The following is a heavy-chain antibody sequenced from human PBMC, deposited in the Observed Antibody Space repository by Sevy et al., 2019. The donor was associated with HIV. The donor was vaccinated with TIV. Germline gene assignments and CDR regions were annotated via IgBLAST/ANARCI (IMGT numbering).Heavy chain of an antibody. Sequence: LSLTCTVSGGSISSYYWSWIRQPAGKGLEWIGRIYTSGSTNYNPSLKSRVTMSVDTSKNQFSLKLSSVTAADTAVYYCARGQGYGQDLKYYFDYWGHGTLVTVSS. CDR3: ARGQGYGQDLKYYFDY. D-gene: IGHD4-17*01. V-gene: IGHV4-4*07. J-gene: IGHJ4*01. CDR2: IYTSGST. CDR1: GGSISSYY.